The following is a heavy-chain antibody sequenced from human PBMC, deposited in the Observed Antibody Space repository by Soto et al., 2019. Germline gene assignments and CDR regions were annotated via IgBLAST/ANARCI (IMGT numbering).Heavy chain of an antibody. Sequence: QLVLVQSGTEVKKPGSSVKVSCKASGGTFNNYAVTWVRQAPGQGLEWMGGIIPSKDTANYEQKFQGRVTITADAFKSTAYMELRRLTFEDTAVYYCASSYGTSWYGDYWGQGTLVTVSS. J-gene: IGHJ4*02. CDR1: GGTFNNYA. CDR3: ASSYGTSWYGDY. V-gene: IGHV1-69*01. CDR2: IIPSKDTA. D-gene: IGHD6-13*01.